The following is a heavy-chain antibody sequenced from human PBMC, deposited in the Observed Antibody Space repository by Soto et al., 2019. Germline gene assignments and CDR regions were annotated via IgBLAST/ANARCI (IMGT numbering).Heavy chain of an antibody. Sequence: PGGSLRLSCAASGFTFDDYGMHWVRQAPGKGLEWVSGISWNSGSIGYADSVKGRFAISRDNAKNSLYLQMNSLRPEDTALYYCAKVSSGYGLDYWGQGTMVTVSS. V-gene: IGHV3-9*01. CDR1: GFTFDDYG. J-gene: IGHJ4*02. D-gene: IGHD5-12*01. CDR3: AKVSSGYGLDY. CDR2: ISWNSGSI.